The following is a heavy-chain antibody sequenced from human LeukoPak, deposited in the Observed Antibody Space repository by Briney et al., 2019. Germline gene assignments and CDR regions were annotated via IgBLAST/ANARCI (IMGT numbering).Heavy chain of an antibody. CDR1: GFTFSRYW. Sequence: GGSLRLSCAASGFTFSRYWISWVRQAPGKGLEWVSSISSSSSYIYYADSVKGRFTISRENAKNSLYLQMNSLRAEDTAVYYCAREVESSPNWFDPWGQGTLVTVSS. CDR2: ISSSSSYI. J-gene: IGHJ5*02. CDR3: AREVESSPNWFDP. V-gene: IGHV3-21*01. D-gene: IGHD2-15*01.